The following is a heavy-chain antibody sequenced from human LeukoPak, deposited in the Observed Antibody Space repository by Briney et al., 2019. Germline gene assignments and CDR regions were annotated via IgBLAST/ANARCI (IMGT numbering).Heavy chain of an antibody. V-gene: IGHV3-33*01. CDR3: ARGVRQNTTHYDFWSGYCRGKVTGGDKWFDP. D-gene: IGHD3-3*01. J-gene: IGHJ5*02. CDR2: VSYDGKKT. CDR1: GFTFSRHG. Sequence: QPGGSLRLSCEASGFTFSRHGLHWIRQAPGKGLEWVALVSYDGKKTDYVDSVKGRFIISKDNSKNTVFLEMNRLRGDDTGVYYCARGVRQNTTHYDFWSGYCRGKVTGGDKWFDPWGQGTLVTVAS.